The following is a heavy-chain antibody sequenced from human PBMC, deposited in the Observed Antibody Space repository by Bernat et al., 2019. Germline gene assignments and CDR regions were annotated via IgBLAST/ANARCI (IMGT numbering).Heavy chain of an antibody. CDR2: IDWDDDK. J-gene: IGHJ4*02. D-gene: IGHD6-19*01. Sequence: QVTLRESGPALVKPTQTLTLTCTFSGFSLSTSGMCVSWIRQPPGKALEWLALIDWDDDKYYSTSLKTRLTISKDTSKNQVVLTMTNMDPVDTATYYCARVLYSSGWYPNFDYWGQGTLVTVSS. CDR3: ARVLYSSGWYPNFDY. CDR1: GFSLSTSGMC. V-gene: IGHV2-70*01.